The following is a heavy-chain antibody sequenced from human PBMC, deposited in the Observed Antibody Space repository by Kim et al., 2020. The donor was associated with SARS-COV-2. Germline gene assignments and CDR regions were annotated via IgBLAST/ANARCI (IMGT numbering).Heavy chain of an antibody. Sequence: ASVKVSCKASGYTFTSYGISWVRQAPGQGLEWMGWISAYNGNTNYAQKLQGRVTMTTDTSTSTAYMELRSLRSDDTAVYYCARDWGYCSSTSCYRPLDYWGQGTLVTVSS. CDR3: ARDWGYCSSTSCYRPLDY. CDR2: ISAYNGNT. D-gene: IGHD2-2*02. V-gene: IGHV1-18*01. J-gene: IGHJ4*02. CDR1: GYTFTSYG.